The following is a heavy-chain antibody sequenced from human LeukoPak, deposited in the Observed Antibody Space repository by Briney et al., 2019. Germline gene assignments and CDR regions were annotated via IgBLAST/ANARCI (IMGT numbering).Heavy chain of an antibody. J-gene: IGHJ3*02. D-gene: IGHD6-6*01. Sequence: SETPSLTCTVSGGSISGYYWNWIRQPAGQGLEYIGRVYSSGSTAYNPSLKSRVTMSLDTSKNQFSLRLRSVTAADTAVYYCARKSGGSSASAFDIWGQGKMVTVSS. CDR1: GGSISGYY. CDR2: VYSSGST. CDR3: ARKSGGSSASAFDI. V-gene: IGHV4-4*07.